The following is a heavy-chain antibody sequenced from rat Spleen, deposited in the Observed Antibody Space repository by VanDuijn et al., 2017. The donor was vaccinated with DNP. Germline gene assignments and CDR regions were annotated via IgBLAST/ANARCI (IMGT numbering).Heavy chain of an antibody. Sequence: EVQLVESGGGLVQPGRSLKLSCVASGLTFSDYSMAWVRQAPKKGLEWVATFVYDGSGADYGESVTGRFNISRDYAKRILYLQMDSLTSEDTATYYCAPRGSISAISTGGIDVWGQGTSVTVSS. V-gene: IGHV5S10*01. J-gene: IGHJ4*01. CDR1: GLTFSDYS. D-gene: IGHD1-2*01. CDR3: APRGSISAISTGGIDV. CDR2: FVYDGSGA.